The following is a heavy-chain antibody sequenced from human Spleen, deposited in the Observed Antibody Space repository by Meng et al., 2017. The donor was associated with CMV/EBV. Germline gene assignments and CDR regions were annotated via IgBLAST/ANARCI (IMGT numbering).Heavy chain of an antibody. Sequence: GGSLRLSCTASGFTFRSYSMNWVRQAPGKGLEWISYISGRGTTIDYAGAVKGRFTISRDNAKNSLYLQMNNLRAGDTAVYYCAADSRMVTGYFDFWGQGALVTVSS. D-gene: IGHD5-18*01. CDR2: ISGRGTTI. CDR1: GFTFRSYS. CDR3: AADSRMVTGYFDF. V-gene: IGHV3-48*04. J-gene: IGHJ4*02.